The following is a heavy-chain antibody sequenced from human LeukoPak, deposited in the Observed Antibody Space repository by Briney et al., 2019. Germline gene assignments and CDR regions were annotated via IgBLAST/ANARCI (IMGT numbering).Heavy chain of an antibody. CDR2: IYYSGST. J-gene: IGHJ6*02. CDR3: ARMYYYDSSGYSPYYYYYGMDV. Sequence: SETLTLTCTVSGGSISSYYWSWIRQPPGKGLEWVGYIYYSGSTNYNPSLKSRLTISVDTSKNQFSLKLSSVTAADTAVYYCARMYYYDSSGYSPYYYYYGMDVWGQGTTVTVSS. V-gene: IGHV4-59*01. CDR1: GGSISSYY. D-gene: IGHD3-22*01.